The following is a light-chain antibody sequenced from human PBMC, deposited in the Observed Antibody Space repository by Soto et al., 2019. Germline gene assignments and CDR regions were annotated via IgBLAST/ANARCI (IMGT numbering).Light chain of an antibody. Sequence: EVVLTQSPATLSLSLGERVTLSCRASQSVSSSYLAWYQQKPGQAPRLLIYAASSRATGIPDRFSGSGSGTDFTLTISRLEPEDFAVYYCQQYGSSPEWTFGQGTKVDIK. J-gene: IGKJ1*01. CDR3: QQYGSSPEWT. CDR2: AAS. V-gene: IGKV3-20*01. CDR1: QSVSSSY.